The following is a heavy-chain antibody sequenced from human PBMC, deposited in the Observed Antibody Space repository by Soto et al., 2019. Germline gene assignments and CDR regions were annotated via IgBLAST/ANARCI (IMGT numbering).Heavy chain of an antibody. Sequence: GGSLRLSCAASGFTFRSYSMNWVRQAPGKGLEWVSSISSSAIYIYYADSVKGRFTISRDNAKNSLYLEMNSLRAEDTAVYYCAKASGTRLPTRLARGQGTLVTVSS. J-gene: IGHJ4*02. D-gene: IGHD1-1*01. V-gene: IGHV3-21*01. CDR1: GFTFRSYS. CDR2: ISSSAIYI. CDR3: AKASGTRLPTRLA.